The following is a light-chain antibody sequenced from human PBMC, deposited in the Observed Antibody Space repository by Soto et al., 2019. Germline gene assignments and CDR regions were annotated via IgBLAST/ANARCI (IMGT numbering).Light chain of an antibody. Sequence: DIQMTQSPSTLSASVGDRVTITCRASQSISTWLAWYQQKPGKAPKLLIYKASSLEAGVPSRFSGSGSGTEFNITISSLQPDDFATYYCQQYNTYPLTFGGGTRLEIK. CDR1: QSISTW. V-gene: IGKV1-5*03. CDR2: KAS. J-gene: IGKJ5*01. CDR3: QQYNTYPLT.